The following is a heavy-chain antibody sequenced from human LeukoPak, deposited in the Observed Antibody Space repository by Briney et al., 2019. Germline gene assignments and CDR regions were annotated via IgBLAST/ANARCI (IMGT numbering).Heavy chain of an antibody. CDR2: ISTSSSYI. Sequence: GGSLRLSCAASGFTFSSSDMNWVRQAPGKGLEWVSSISTSSSYIYYADSVKGRFTISRDNSKNTLYLQMNSLRAEDTAVYYCARARSSYGYGDAFDIWGKGTMVTVSS. V-gene: IGHV3-21*01. CDR3: ARARSSYGYGDAFDI. J-gene: IGHJ3*02. CDR1: GFTFSSSD. D-gene: IGHD5-18*01.